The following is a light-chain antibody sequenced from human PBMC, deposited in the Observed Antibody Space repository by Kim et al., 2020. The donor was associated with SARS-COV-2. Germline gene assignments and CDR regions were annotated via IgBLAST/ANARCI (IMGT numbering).Light chain of an antibody. CDR2: RNN. J-gene: IGLJ3*02. Sequence: QTATLTCTGNSNVIGNQGAAWLQQHQGHPPKLLSYRNNNRPSGISERFSASRSGNTASLTITGLQPEDEADYYCSAWDSSLSAWVFGGGTKLTVL. CDR1: SNVIGNQG. CDR3: SAWDSSLSAWV. V-gene: IGLV10-54*02.